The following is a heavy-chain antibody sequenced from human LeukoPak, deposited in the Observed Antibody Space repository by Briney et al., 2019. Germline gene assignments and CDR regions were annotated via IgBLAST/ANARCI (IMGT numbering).Heavy chain of an antibody. CDR3: ARLAYGDYRIDY. D-gene: IGHD4-17*01. CDR1: GGSISSYY. CDR2: INHSGST. Sequence: SETLSLTCTVSGGSISSYYWSWIRQPPGKGLEWIGEINHSGSTNYNPSLKSRVTISVDTSKNQFSLKLSSVTAADTAVYYCARLAYGDYRIDYWGQGTLVTVSS. J-gene: IGHJ4*02. V-gene: IGHV4-34*01.